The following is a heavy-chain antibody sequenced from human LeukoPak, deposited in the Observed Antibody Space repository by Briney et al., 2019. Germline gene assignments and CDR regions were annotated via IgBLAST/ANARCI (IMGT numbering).Heavy chain of an antibody. J-gene: IGHJ4*02. Sequence: KSSETLSLTCTVSGGSISSYHWSWIRQPPGKGLEWIGYIYYSGSTNYNPSLKSRVTISVDTSKNQFSLKLSSVTAADTAVYYCARHTKDDFWSGYELDYWGQGTLVTVSS. CDR3: ARHTKDDFWSGYELDY. V-gene: IGHV4-59*08. D-gene: IGHD3-3*01. CDR1: GGSISSYH. CDR2: IYYSGST.